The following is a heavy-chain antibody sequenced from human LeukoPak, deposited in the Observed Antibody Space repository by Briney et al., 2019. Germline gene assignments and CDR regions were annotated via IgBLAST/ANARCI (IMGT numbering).Heavy chain of an antibody. CDR2: INPSGGST. J-gene: IGHJ3*02. V-gene: IGHV1-46*01. CDR3: ARDRPGIVATTQKNAFDI. Sequence: ASVKVSCKASGYTFTSYYMHWVRQAPGQGLEWMGIINPSGGSTSYAQKFQGRVTITTDESTSTAYMELSSLRSEDTAVFYCARDRPGIVATTQKNAFDIWGQGTMVTVSS. D-gene: IGHD5-12*01. CDR1: GYTFTSYY.